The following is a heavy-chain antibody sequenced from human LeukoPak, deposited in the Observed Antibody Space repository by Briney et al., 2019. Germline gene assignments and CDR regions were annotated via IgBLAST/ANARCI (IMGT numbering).Heavy chain of an antibody. CDR1: GDSISKDYYC. J-gene: IGHJ5*02. Sequence: PSETLSLTCTVSGDSISKDYYCWAWIRQPPGKGLEWIGTIYNNANTYYNPPLESLVTMSVDTSKNQISLTLTSVTAADTAVYYCARDHIDGFNPNNWFDPWGQGTLVTVSS. V-gene: IGHV4-39*07. CDR3: ARDHIDGFNPNNWFDP. D-gene: IGHD5-24*01. CDR2: IYNNANT.